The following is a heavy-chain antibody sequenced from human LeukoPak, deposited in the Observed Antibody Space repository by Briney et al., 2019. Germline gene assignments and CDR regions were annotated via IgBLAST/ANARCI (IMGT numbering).Heavy chain of an antibody. D-gene: IGHD5-12*01. CDR3: ARAPRVQYSGYDYSFHY. Sequence: SETLSLTCTVSGVSISGSNSYWGWIRQRPGKGLEWIGSVYYSGNTYYNASLKSQVSISIDTSKNQFSLRLTFVPAADTAVYYCARAPRVQYSGYDYSFHYWGQGTLVTVSS. CDR1: GVSISGSNSY. J-gene: IGHJ4*02. V-gene: IGHV4-39*01. CDR2: VYYSGNT.